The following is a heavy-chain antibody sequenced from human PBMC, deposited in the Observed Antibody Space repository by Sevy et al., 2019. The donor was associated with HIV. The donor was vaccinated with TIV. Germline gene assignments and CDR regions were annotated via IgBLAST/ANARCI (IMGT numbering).Heavy chain of an antibody. CDR2: INPNGGGT. CDR3: ARDQMYYYDTTEYYAGTDY. Sequence: ASVKVSCKTSGYTFIGYYMHWVRQAPGQGLEWMGWINPNGGGTNYAQKFQGRVTMTSDTYIGTAYMELSGLRSDDTAIYYCARDQMYYYDTTEYYAGTDYWGQGTLVTVSS. CDR1: GYTFIGYY. D-gene: IGHD3-22*01. V-gene: IGHV1-2*02. J-gene: IGHJ4*02.